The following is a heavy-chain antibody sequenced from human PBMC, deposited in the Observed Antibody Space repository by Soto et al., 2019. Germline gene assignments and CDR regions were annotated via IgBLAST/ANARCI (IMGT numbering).Heavy chain of an antibody. Sequence: SETLSLTCAVYGGSFSGYYWSWIRQPPGKGLEWIGEINHSGSTNYNPSLKSRVTISVDTSKNQFSLKLSSVTAADTAVYYCARGRPRGYSGYDTKPFDYWGQGTLVTVSS. CDR3: ARGRPRGYSGYDTKPFDY. D-gene: IGHD5-12*01. J-gene: IGHJ4*02. CDR2: INHSGST. CDR1: GGSFSGYY. V-gene: IGHV4-34*01.